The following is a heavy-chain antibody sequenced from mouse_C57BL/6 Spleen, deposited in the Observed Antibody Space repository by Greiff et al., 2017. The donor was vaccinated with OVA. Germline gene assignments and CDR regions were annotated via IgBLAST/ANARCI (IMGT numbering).Heavy chain of an antibody. D-gene: IGHD4-1*01. J-gene: IGHJ2*01. V-gene: IGHV1-54*01. Sequence: QVQLQQSGAELVRPGTSVKVSCKASGYAFTNYLIEWVKQRPGQGLEWIGVINPGSGGTNYNEKFKGKATLTADKSSSTAYMQLSSLTSEDSAVYFCARERNWVYYFDYWGQGTTLTVSS. CDR3: ARERNWVYYFDY. CDR2: INPGSGGT. CDR1: GYAFTNYL.